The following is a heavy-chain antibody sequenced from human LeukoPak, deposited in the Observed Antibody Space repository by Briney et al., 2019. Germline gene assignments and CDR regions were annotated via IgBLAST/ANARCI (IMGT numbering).Heavy chain of an antibody. D-gene: IGHD5-12*01. CDR3: TRGGYD. Sequence: PGGSLRLSCAASGFTFSNYWMSWVRQAPGKGLEWVANIKQDGTEKHYVDSVRGRFTISRDNAKNSLYLQMSSLRAEDTAVYYCTRGGYDWGQGTLVTVSS. CDR1: GFTFSNYW. CDR2: IKQDGTEK. J-gene: IGHJ4*02. V-gene: IGHV3-7*01.